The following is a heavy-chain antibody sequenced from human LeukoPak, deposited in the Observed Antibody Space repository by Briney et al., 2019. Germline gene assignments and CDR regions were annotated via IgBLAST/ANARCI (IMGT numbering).Heavy chain of an antibody. Sequence: PGGSLRLSCAASGFTFSGYEMNWVRQAPGKGLEWVSYISSSGSTIYYADSVKGRFTISRDNAKNSLYLQMNSLRAEDTAVYYCAREGSGSYLYYWGQGTLVTVSS. CDR3: AREGSGSYLYY. V-gene: IGHV3-48*03. CDR2: ISSSGSTI. J-gene: IGHJ4*02. CDR1: GFTFSGYE. D-gene: IGHD1-26*01.